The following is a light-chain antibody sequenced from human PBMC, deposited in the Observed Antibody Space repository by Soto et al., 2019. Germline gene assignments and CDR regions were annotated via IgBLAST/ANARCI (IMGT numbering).Light chain of an antibody. CDR1: SNDVGAYNY. CDR3: SSYRNSETLV. J-gene: IGLJ1*01. CDR2: DVS. Sequence: QSVLTQPASVSGSPGQSITLSCTGTSNDVGAYNYVSWYQQHPGKAPKLMIYDVSNRPSGVSNRFSGSKSGNTASLTISWLQGEDEADYYCSSYRNSETLVFGTGTKVTVL. V-gene: IGLV2-14*01.